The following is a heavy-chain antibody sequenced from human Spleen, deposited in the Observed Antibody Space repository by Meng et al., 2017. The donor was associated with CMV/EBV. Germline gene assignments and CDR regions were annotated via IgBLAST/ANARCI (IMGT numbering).Heavy chain of an antibody. CDR1: VYSFTSYW. V-gene: IGHV5-51*01. Sequence: KVSCKGSVYSFTSYWIGWVRQMPGKGLKWMGIIYPGDSDTRYSPSFQGQVTISADKSISTAYLQWSSLKAPDTAMYYCARPSYSGSYHDAFDIWGQGTMVTVSS. CDR3: ARPSYSGSYHDAFDI. D-gene: IGHD1-26*01. CDR2: IYPGDSDT. J-gene: IGHJ3*02.